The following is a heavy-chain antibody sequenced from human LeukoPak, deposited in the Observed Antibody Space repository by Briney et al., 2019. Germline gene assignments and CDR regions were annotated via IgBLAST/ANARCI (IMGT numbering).Heavy chain of an antibody. CDR3: ARGGWNKFDY. Sequence: SETPSLTCAVYGGSFSGYYWSWIRQPPGKGLEWIGEINHSGSTNYNPSLKSRVTISVDTSKNQFSLKLSSVTAADTAVYYCARGGWNKFDYWGQGTLVTVSS. CDR2: INHSGST. D-gene: IGHD1-1*01. J-gene: IGHJ4*02. V-gene: IGHV4-34*01. CDR1: GGSFSGYY.